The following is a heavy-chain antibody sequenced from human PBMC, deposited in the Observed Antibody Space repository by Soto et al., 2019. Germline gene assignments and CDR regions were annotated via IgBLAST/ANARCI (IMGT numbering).Heavy chain of an antibody. CDR3: AKDLDVVVPASNYYYYFGMDV. J-gene: IGHJ6*02. CDR1: GFTFSSYG. V-gene: IGHV3-30*18. CDR2: ISYDGSNK. Sequence: HVQLLESGGGVVQPGRSLRLSCGASGFTFSSYGMHWVRQAPGKGLEWVAVISYDGSNKYYGDSVKGRFTISRDNSKNTLYLQLNSLRTEDTATYYCAKDLDVVVPASNYYYYFGMDVWGQGTPVTVS. D-gene: IGHD2-2*01.